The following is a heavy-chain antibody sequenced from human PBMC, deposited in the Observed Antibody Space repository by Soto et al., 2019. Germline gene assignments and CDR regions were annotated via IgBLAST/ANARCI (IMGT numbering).Heavy chain of an antibody. CDR1: GYTFTSYA. D-gene: IGHD3-22*01. V-gene: IGHV1-3*01. J-gene: IGHJ4*02. CDR2: INAGNGNT. CDR3: ATPQDYDGCLDS. Sequence: ASVKVSCKASGYTFTSYAMHWVRQAPGQRLEWMGWINAGNGNTRYSQKFQGRLTLTRDTPGNTAYLELNSLISEDTAVYYCATPQDYDGCLDSWGQGTLLTVSS.